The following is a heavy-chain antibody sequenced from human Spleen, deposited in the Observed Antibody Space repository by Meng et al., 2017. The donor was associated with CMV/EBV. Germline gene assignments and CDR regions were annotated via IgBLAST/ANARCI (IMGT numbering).Heavy chain of an antibody. CDR1: GFTFSSYS. Sequence: EVQLVESGXXLVKPGGXLRVSCAASGFTFSSYSMNWVRQAPGKGLEWVSSISSSSSYIYYADSVKGRFTISRDNAKNSLYLQMNSLRAEDTAVYYCAREAKLAPRGWFDPWGQGTLVTVSS. CDR2: ISSSSSYI. J-gene: IGHJ5*02. V-gene: IGHV3-21*01. D-gene: IGHD6-6*01. CDR3: AREAKLAPRGWFDP.